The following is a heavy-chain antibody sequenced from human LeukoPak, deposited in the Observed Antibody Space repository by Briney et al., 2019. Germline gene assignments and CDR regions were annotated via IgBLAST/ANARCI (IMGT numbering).Heavy chain of an antibody. CDR1: GYTFTSYY. CDR3: ARTYCSGGSCYGYNWFDP. V-gene: IGHV1-69*06. D-gene: IGHD2-15*01. CDR2: IIPIFGTA. Sequence: ASVKVSCKASGYTFTSYYMHWVRQAPGQGLEWMGGIIPIFGTANYAQKFQGRVTITADKSTSTAYMELSSLRSEDTAVYYCARTYCSGGSCYGYNWFDPWGQGTLVTVSS. J-gene: IGHJ5*02.